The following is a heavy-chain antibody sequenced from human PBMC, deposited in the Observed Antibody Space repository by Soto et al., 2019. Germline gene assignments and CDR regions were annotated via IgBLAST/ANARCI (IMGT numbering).Heavy chain of an antibody. V-gene: IGHV3-48*03. CDR3: AKDPGWELLMGSFDY. D-gene: IGHD1-26*01. J-gene: IGHJ4*02. Sequence: PGGSLRLSCAASGFTFSSYEMNWVRQAPGKGLEWVSYIRSSGSTIYYADSVKVRFTISRDNSKNTLYLQMNSLRVEDTAVYYCAKDPGWELLMGSFDYWGQGTLVTVSS. CDR1: GFTFSSYE. CDR2: IRSSGSTI.